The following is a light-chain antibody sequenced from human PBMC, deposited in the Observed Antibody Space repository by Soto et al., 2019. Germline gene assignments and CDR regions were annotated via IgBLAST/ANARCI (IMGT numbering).Light chain of an antibody. J-gene: IGKJ5*01. CDR2: DVS. V-gene: IGKV1-33*01. CDR1: QDISDN. CDR3: QQYDDLPIT. Sequence: DPQMTQAPSSLSTSVGDRVTITCXASQDISDNLNWYQQKQGKAPKVLISDVSNLETGVSSRFSGSGSGTDFTFTISSLQAEDVATYYCQQYDDLPITFGQGTRLEVK.